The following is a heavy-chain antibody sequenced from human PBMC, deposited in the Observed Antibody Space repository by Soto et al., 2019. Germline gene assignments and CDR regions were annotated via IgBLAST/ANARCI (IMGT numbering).Heavy chain of an antibody. J-gene: IGHJ4*02. V-gene: IGHV3-15*07. D-gene: IGHD6-19*01. CDR2: IKSKTDGGTT. CDR3: TTDPGQWLVRRHIDY. CDR1: GFTFSNAW. Sequence: GGSLRLSCAASGFTFSNAWMNWVRQAPGKGLEWVGRIKSKTDGGTTHYAAPVKGRFTISREDSKNTLYLQMNSLKTEDTAVYYCTTDPGQWLVRRHIDYWGQGTLVTVSS.